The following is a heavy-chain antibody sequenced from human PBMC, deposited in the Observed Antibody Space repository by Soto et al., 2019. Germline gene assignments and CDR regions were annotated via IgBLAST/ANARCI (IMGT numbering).Heavy chain of an antibody. Sequence: GGSLRLSSAASGFTLSGFDIHWVRQASGEGLEWVGRIKTKVESYATELPASVKGRFTISRDDPKNTAYLEMNSLKTEDTAVYYCTRRYCSGGGCYSDFDYWGQGALVTVSS. CDR3: TRRYCSGGGCYSDFDY. D-gene: IGHD2-15*01. CDR2: IKTKVESYAT. J-gene: IGHJ4*02. V-gene: IGHV3-73*01. CDR1: GFTLSGFD.